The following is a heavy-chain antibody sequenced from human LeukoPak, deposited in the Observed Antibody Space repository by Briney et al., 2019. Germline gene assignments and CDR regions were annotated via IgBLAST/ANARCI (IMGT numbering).Heavy chain of an antibody. Sequence: SETLSLTCTVSGGSISSGGYYWSWIRQHPGKGLEWIGYIYYSGSTYYNPSLKSRVTISVDTSKNQFSLKLSSVTAADTAVYYCARGSVADFWSGYYIRKYYFDYWGQGTLVTVSS. V-gene: IGHV4-31*03. CDR3: ARGSVADFWSGYYIRKYYFDY. D-gene: IGHD3-3*01. CDR1: GGSISSGGYY. CDR2: IYYSGST. J-gene: IGHJ4*02.